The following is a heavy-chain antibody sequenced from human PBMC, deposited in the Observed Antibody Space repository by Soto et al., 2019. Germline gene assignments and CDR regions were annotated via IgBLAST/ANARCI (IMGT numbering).Heavy chain of an antibody. D-gene: IGHD3-10*01. V-gene: IGHV4-34*01. Sequence: PSETLSLTCAVYGGSFSGYYWSWIRQPPGKGLEWIGEINHSGSTNYNPSLKSRVTISVDTSKNQFSLKLSSVTAADTAVYYCARSWGYYCALHNKNPFDYWGQGTLVTVSS. CDR2: INHSGST. CDR1: GGSFSGYY. CDR3: ARSWGYYCALHNKNPFDY. J-gene: IGHJ4*02.